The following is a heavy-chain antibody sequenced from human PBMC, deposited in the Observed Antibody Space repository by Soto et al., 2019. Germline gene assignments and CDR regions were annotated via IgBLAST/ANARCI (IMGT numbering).Heavy chain of an antibody. Sequence: QVQLVQSGAEVKRPGSSVKVSCKASGDTFTFYSINWVRQAPGLGLEWVGRINPILSMSTYAQRLQGRVTMTAEKSTSTAYMELSSLRSEETAIYYCASSYGSGYRAFDYWGQGALVTVSS. CDR3: ASSYGSGYRAFDY. J-gene: IGHJ4*02. CDR2: INPILSMS. D-gene: IGHD3-10*01. CDR1: GDTFTFYS. V-gene: IGHV1-69*02.